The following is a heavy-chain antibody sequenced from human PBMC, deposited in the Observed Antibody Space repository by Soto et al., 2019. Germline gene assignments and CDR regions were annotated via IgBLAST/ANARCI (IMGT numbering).Heavy chain of an antibody. CDR2: IYYSGST. CDR3: ARLRWTGTVTTFRYAFDI. CDR1: GGSISSSSYY. D-gene: IGHD4-17*01. J-gene: IGHJ3*02. V-gene: IGHV4-39*01. Sequence: QLQLQESGPGLVKPSETLSLTCTVSGGSISSSSYYWGWIRQPPGKGLEWIGSIYYSGSTYYNPSLKSRVTISVDTSKNQFSLKLSSVTAADTAVYYCARLRWTGTVTTFRYAFDIWGKGTMVTVSS.